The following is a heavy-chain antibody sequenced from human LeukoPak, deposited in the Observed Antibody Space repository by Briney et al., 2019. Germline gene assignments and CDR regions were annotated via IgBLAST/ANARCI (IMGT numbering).Heavy chain of an antibody. D-gene: IGHD3-22*01. Sequence: GGSLRLSCAASGFTFDDYGMSWVRQAPGKGLEWVSGINWNGGSTGYADSVKGRFTISRDNAKNSLYLQMNSLRAEDTALYYCARARLITYYYDCSGYYEFDYWGQGTLVTVSS. J-gene: IGHJ4*02. CDR2: INWNGGST. CDR3: ARARLITYYYDCSGYYEFDY. CDR1: GFTFDDYG. V-gene: IGHV3-20*04.